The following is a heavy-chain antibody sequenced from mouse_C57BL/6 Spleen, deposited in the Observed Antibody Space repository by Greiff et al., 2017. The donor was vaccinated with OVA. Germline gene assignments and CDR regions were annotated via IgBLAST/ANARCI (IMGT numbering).Heavy chain of an antibody. D-gene: IGHD1-1*02. CDR2: IHPSDRDT. Sequence: QVQLQQPGAELVKPGASVKVSCKASGYTFTSYWMHWVKQRPGQGLEWIGRIHPSDRDTNYNPKFKGKATLTADKSSSTAYMQLSNVTSEDYAVYCYAICGYGGHFDYWGQGTTLTVSA. CDR3: AICGYGGHFDY. CDR1: GYTFTSYW. J-gene: IGHJ2*01. V-gene: IGHV1-74*01.